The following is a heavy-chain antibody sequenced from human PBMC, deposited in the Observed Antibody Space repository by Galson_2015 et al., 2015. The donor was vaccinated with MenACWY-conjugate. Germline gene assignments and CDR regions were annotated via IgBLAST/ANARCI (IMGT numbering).Heavy chain of an antibody. V-gene: IGHV3-23*01. CDR1: GFTFSSYA. J-gene: IGHJ4*02. D-gene: IGHD2-2*02. CDR2: VSGSGGST. Sequence: SLRLSCAASGFTFSSYAMSWVRQAPGRGLGWVSTVSGSGGSTYYADSVKGRFTISRDNSKNTLYLQMNSLRAEDTAVYFCAKVPASIKRIYFDYWGQGTL. CDR3: AKVPASIKRIYFDY.